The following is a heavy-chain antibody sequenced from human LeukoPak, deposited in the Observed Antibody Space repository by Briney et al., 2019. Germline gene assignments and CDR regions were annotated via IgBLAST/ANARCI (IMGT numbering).Heavy chain of an antibody. CDR1: GFDFSDFY. J-gene: IGHJ4*02. D-gene: IGHD2-15*01. Sequence: GGSLKLSCAASGFDFSDFYMHWVRQASGRGLEWVGLIRTKPNSYTTAYAASVKGRFTISRDDSKNTAYLQMNSLKAEDTAVYYCTRQHCSGGTCSYVDYWGQGTLVTVSS. V-gene: IGHV3-73*01. CDR3: TRQHCSGGTCSYVDY. CDR2: IRTKPNSYTT.